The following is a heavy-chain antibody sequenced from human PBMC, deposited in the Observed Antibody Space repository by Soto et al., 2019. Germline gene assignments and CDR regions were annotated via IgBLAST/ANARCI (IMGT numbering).Heavy chain of an antibody. V-gene: IGHV3-23*01. CDR3: AKDRQPDGLWPFDH. J-gene: IGHJ4*02. D-gene: IGHD2-8*01. CDR1: GFTFSTYA. CDR2: LYGNCGGI. Sequence: EVQLLESGGDLVQPGGSLRLSCAASGFTFSTYAMSWVRQAPGKGLEWVSGLYGNCGGITYADSVKGRFTISRDNSNNMLYLQMHSLRAEDTAVYYCAKDRQPDGLWPFDHWGQGTLVTVCS.